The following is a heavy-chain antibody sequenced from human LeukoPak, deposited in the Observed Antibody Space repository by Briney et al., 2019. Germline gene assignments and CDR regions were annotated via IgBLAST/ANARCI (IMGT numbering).Heavy chain of an antibody. V-gene: IGHV4-4*07. Sequence: SETLSLTCTVSGGSISSYYWSWIRQPAGKGLEWIGRIYTSGSTNYNPSLKSRVTMSVDTSKSQFSLKLSSVTAADTAAYYCARSSPRWFGESPPKIPFDYWGQGTLVTVSS. CDR1: GGSISSYY. J-gene: IGHJ4*02. CDR2: IYTSGST. CDR3: ARSSPRWFGESPPKIPFDY. D-gene: IGHD3-10*01.